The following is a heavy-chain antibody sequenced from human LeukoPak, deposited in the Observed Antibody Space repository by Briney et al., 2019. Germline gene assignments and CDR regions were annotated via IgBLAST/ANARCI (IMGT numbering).Heavy chain of an antibody. J-gene: IGHJ4*02. D-gene: IGHD2-21*02. Sequence: SGGSLRLSCAASGFSFSTYTMNWVRQAPGKGLEWVAVISYDGTNKYYADSVKGRFTISRDNSKNTLSLQMNSLRAEDTALYYCARGFVLGAAKNYFDYWGQGALVTVSS. CDR2: ISYDGTNK. CDR1: GFSFSTYT. CDR3: ARGFVLGAAKNYFDY. V-gene: IGHV3-30-3*01.